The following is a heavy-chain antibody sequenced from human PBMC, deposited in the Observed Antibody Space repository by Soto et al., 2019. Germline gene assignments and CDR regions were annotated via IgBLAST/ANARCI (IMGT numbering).Heavy chain of an antibody. Sequence: QVQLVQTGAEVKKPGASVKVSCKASGYTFASYAISWMRQAPGQGLEWMGWISAYNGNTNYAQKPQGRVTMTTDTPTSTAYMELRSVRSDDTAVYYCARDPPPPAYWGQGTLVTVSS. CDR3: ARDPPPPAY. V-gene: IGHV1-18*01. D-gene: IGHD2-2*01. J-gene: IGHJ4*02. CDR1: GYTFASYA. CDR2: ISAYNGNT.